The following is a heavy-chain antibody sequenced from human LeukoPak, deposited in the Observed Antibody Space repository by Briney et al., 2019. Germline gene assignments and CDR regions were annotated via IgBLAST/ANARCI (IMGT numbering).Heavy chain of an antibody. CDR3: ARALAARPVYYYYYMDV. J-gene: IGHJ6*03. D-gene: IGHD6-6*01. Sequence: SETLSLTCTVSGGSISSGVYYWSWIRQHPGKGLEWIGYIYYSGTTYYNPSLKSRVTISVDTPKNQFSLKLSSVTAADTAVYYCARALAARPVYYYYYMDVWGKGTTVTVSS. CDR1: GGSISSGVYY. V-gene: IGHV4-31*03. CDR2: IYYSGTT.